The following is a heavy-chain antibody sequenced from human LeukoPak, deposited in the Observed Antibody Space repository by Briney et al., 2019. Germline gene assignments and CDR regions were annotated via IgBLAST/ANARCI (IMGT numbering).Heavy chain of an antibody. D-gene: IGHD3-22*01. CDR3: ASSTQYYYDSSGYLGY. V-gene: IGHV3-23*01. CDR1: GFTFSSYA. J-gene: IGHJ4*02. Sequence: GGSLRLSCAASGFTFSSYAMSWVRQAPGKGLEWVSAISGSGGSTYYADSVKGRITISRDNSKNTLYLQMNSLRAEDTAVYYCASSTQYYYDSSGYLGYWGQGTLVTVSS. CDR2: ISGSGGST.